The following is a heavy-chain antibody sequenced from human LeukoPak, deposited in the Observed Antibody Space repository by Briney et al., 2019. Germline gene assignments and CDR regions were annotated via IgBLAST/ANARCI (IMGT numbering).Heavy chain of an antibody. CDR1: GFTFSSYA. CDR3: ARDGRRDYDFWSGYCLDY. J-gene: IGHJ4*02. Sequence: PGRSLRLSCAASGFTFSSYAMHWVRQAPGKGLEWVAVISYDGSNKYYADSVKGRFTISRDNSKNTLHLQMNSLRAEDTAVYYCARDGRRDYDFWSGYCLDYWGQGTLVTVSS. D-gene: IGHD3-3*01. CDR2: ISYDGSNK. V-gene: IGHV3-30-3*01.